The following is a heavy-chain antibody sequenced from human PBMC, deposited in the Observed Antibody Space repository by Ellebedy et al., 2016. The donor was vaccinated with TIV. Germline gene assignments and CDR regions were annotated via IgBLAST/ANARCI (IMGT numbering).Heavy chain of an antibody. CDR3: AREPVGALSIDY. CDR2: INSDGSST. V-gene: IGHV3-74*01. Sequence: GGSLRLSXAASGFTFSSYWMHWVRQAPGKGLVWVPRINSDGSSTNYADSVKGRFTISRDNAKNTLYLQMNSLRVEDTAVYYCAREPVGALSIDYWGQGTLVTVSS. CDR1: GFTFSSYW. D-gene: IGHD1-26*01. J-gene: IGHJ4*02.